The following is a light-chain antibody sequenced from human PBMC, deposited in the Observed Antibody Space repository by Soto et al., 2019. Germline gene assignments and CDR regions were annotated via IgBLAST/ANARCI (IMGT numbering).Light chain of an antibody. CDR2: AAS. CDR1: QGISDS. CDR3: QQVNNYPRT. V-gene: IGKV1-9*01. Sequence: IQLTQSPSSLSASVGDRVTITCRASQGISDSLAWYQQKPGKAPSLLLYAASTLQSVVPSRFSGSGSGTDFTLTISSLQPEDFATYSCQQVNNYPRTFGPGTKLDIK. J-gene: IGKJ3*01.